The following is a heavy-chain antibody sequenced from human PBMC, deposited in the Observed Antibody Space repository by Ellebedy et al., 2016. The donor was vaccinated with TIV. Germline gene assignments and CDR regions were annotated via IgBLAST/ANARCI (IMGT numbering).Heavy chain of an antibody. CDR1: GASISSYY. CDR3: AKMQYFDYSWIDY. V-gene: IGHV4-59*01. D-gene: IGHD3-16*01. Sequence: PGGSLRLSCTVSGASISSYYWSLIRQPPGKGLEWIGYIYYSGSTVYNPSLKSRVTISIDTSKNQFSLKLNSVTAADTAVYYCAKMQYFDYSWIDYWGQGTLVTVSS. CDR2: IYYSGST. J-gene: IGHJ4*02.